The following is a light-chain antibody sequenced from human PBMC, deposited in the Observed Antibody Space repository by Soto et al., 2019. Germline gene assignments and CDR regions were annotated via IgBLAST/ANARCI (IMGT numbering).Light chain of an antibody. Sequence: QSVLTQPPSVSGAPGQRVTISCTGSSSNIGAGYDVHWYQQLPGTAPKLLIYGNNNRPSGVPDRFSGSKSGTSASLAITGLQAEDEADYYCQSYDSSLSGYVFGTGT. CDR3: QSYDSSLSGYV. V-gene: IGLV1-40*01. CDR1: SSNIGAGYD. J-gene: IGLJ1*01. CDR2: GNN.